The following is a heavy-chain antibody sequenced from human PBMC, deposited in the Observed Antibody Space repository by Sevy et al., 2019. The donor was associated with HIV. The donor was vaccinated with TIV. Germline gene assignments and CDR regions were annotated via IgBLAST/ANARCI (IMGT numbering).Heavy chain of an antibody. J-gene: IGHJ4*02. CDR3: ARGGKGYCSSTSCSHFDY. CDR2: IIPIFGTA. Sequence: ASVKVSCKASGGTFSSYAISWVRQAPGQGLEWMGGIIPIFGTANYAQKFQGRVTITADESTSTAHMELSSLRSEDTAVYYCARGGKGYCSSTSCSHFDYWGQGTLVTVSS. CDR1: GGTFSSYA. V-gene: IGHV1-69*13. D-gene: IGHD2-2*01.